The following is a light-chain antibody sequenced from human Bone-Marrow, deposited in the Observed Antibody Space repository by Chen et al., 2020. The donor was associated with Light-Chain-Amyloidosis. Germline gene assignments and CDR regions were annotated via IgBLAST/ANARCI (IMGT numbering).Light chain of an antibody. CDR1: SSDVGGDIH. CDR2: EVT. J-gene: IGLJ1*01. Sequence: SALTQPASVSGSPGQSITISCTGTSSDVGGDIHVSWYQQHPDKAPKLMIYEVTNRPSWVPDRFSGSKSYNTASLTISGLQTEDEADYFCSSYTITNTLVFGSGTRVTVL. CDR3: SSYTITNTLV. V-gene: IGLV2-14*01.